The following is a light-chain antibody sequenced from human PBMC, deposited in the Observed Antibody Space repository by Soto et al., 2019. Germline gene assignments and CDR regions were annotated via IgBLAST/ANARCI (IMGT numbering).Light chain of an antibody. CDR1: QGIGND. CDR2: EAS. V-gene: IGKV1-6*01. Sequence: AIQVTQSPSSLSASVGDRVTISCRASQGIGNDLGWYQQKPGKAPKLLIYEASTLQTGVASRFSGSGSGTDFTLTISSRQPEDFAPYYCLQDYVYPWTFGQGTKVEVK. J-gene: IGKJ1*01. CDR3: LQDYVYPWT.